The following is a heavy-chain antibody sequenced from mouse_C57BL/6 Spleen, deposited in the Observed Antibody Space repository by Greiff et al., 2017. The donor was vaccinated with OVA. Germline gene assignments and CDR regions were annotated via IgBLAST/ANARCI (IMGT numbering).Heavy chain of an antibody. CDR2: IYPGSGST. V-gene: IGHV1-55*01. CDR3: ARDGDGYYGY. Sequence: QVQLQQPGAELVKPGASVKMSCKASGYTFTSYWITWVKQRPGQGLEWIGDIYPGSGSTNYNAKFKSKATLTVDTSSSTAYLQLSSLTSEESAVYYCARDGDGYYGYWGQGTTLTVSS. D-gene: IGHD2-3*01. J-gene: IGHJ2*01. CDR1: GYTFTSYW.